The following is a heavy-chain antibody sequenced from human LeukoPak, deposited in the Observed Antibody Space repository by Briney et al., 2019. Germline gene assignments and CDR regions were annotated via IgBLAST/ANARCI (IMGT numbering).Heavy chain of an antibody. Sequence: PSQTLSLTCTVSGGSISSGGYYWSWIRQHPGKGLEWIGYIYYSGSTYYNPSLKSRVTISVDTSKNQFSLKLSSVTAADTAVYYCAREVPYNWNQGYMDVWGKGTTVTVSS. CDR2: IYYSGST. V-gene: IGHV4-31*03. J-gene: IGHJ6*03. CDR3: AREVPYNWNQGYMDV. D-gene: IGHD1-20*01. CDR1: GGSISSGGYY.